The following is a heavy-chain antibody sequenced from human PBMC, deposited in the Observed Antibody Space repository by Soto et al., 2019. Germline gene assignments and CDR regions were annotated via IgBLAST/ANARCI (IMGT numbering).Heavy chain of an antibody. CDR2: ISWNSGSI. Sequence: GGSLRLSCAASGFTFDDYAMHWVRQAPGKGLEWVSGISWNSGSIGYADSVKGRFTISRDNAKNSLYLQMNSLRAEDTAVYYCASGSGSYYFDYWGQGTLVTVSS. V-gene: IGHV3-9*01. J-gene: IGHJ4*02. CDR3: ASGSGSYYFDY. D-gene: IGHD3-10*01. CDR1: GFTFDDYA.